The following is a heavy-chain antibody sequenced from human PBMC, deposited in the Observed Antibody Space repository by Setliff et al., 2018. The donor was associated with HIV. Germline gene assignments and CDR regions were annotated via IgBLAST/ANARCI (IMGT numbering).Heavy chain of an antibody. CDR3: ARASTMIVVVIKGFDI. CDR1: GGSISSGGHY. Sequence: SETLSLTCTVSGGSISSGGHYWNWIRQPAGRGLEWIGHVYTSGSASYNPPLKSRVTISIDTSKNQFSLQLSSVTAADTAVYYCARASTMIVVVIKGFDIWGQGTMVTVSS. D-gene: IGHD3-22*01. J-gene: IGHJ3*02. CDR2: VYTSGSA. V-gene: IGHV4-61*09.